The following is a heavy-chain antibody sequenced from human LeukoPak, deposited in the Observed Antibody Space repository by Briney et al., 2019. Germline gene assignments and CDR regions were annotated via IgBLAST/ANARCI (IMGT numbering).Heavy chain of an antibody. J-gene: IGHJ4*02. Sequence: GGSPRLSCVASGFPFSSYWMTWVRQAPGKGLEWVANIKQDGSKKSYVDSVKGRFTISRDNAKNSLYLQMNSLRAEDTAIYYCTRVGYIDEGIDYWGQGTLVTVSS. V-gene: IGHV3-7*04. D-gene: IGHD5-24*01. CDR1: GFPFSSYW. CDR2: IKQDGSKK. CDR3: TRVGYIDEGIDY.